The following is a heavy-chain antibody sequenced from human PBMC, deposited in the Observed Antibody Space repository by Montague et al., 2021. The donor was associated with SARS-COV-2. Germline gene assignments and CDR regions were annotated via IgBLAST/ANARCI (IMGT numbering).Heavy chain of an antibody. D-gene: IGHD3-22*01. Sequence: SETLSLTCTVSGGSISSSSYYWGWIRQPPGKGLEWIGSIYYTGSTYYNPSLKSRVTISVDTSKSQFSLKLSSVTAADTAVYYCARDTRIAMHVVVTRYGLDVWGQGTTVTVSS. CDR2: IYYTGST. V-gene: IGHV4-39*07. J-gene: IGHJ6*02. CDR3: ARDTRIAMHVVVTRYGLDV. CDR1: GGSISSSSYY.